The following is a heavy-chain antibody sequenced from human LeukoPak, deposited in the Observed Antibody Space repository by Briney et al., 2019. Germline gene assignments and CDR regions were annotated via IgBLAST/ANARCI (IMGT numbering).Heavy chain of an antibody. CDR1: GFTFSTSW. D-gene: IGHD2-2*01. Sequence: QPGGSLRLSCAASGFTFSTSWMSWVRQAPGKGLEWVANINQDGSDKSYADSVKGRFTISRDTAKNSLYLQMNSLRAEDTAVYYCAKDVPTAYFDYWGQGTLVTVSS. CDR2: INQDGSDK. CDR3: AKDVPTAYFDY. J-gene: IGHJ4*02. V-gene: IGHV3-7*01.